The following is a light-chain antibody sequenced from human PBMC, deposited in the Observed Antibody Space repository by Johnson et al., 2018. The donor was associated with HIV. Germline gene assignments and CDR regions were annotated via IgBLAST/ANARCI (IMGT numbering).Light chain of an antibody. J-gene: IGLJ1*01. V-gene: IGLV1-51*02. CDR1: SSNIGNNY. CDR3: GTWDSSLSVGGV. Sequence: QSVLTQPPSVSAAPGQKVTISCSGSSSNIGNNYVSWYQQLPGTAPKLLIYENNKRPSGIPDRFSGSKSGTSATLGITGLQTGDEADYYCGTWDSSLSVGGVFATGTKVTVL. CDR2: ENN.